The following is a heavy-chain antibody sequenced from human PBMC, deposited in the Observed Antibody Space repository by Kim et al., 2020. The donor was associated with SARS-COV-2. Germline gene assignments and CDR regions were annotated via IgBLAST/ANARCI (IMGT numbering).Heavy chain of an antibody. CDR2: MNPNSGNT. J-gene: IGHJ6*03. Sequence: ASVKVSCKASGYTFTSYDINWVRQATGQGLEWMGWMNPNSGNTGYAQKFQGRVTMTRNTSISTAYMELSSLRSEDTAVYYCARRTTYYDFWSGYLGYYYYYMDVWGKGTTVTVSS. CDR1: GYTFTSYD. V-gene: IGHV1-8*01. CDR3: ARRTTYYDFWSGYLGYYYYYMDV. D-gene: IGHD3-3*01.